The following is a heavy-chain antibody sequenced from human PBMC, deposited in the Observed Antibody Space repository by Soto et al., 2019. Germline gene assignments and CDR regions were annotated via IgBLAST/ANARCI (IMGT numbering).Heavy chain of an antibody. J-gene: IGHJ4*02. CDR2: IYYSGST. CDR3: ARDEPEYYFVY. D-gene: IGHD6-6*01. CDR1: GGSVSSGSYY. V-gene: IGHV4-61*01. Sequence: LSLTCTVSGGSVSSGSYYWSWIRQPPGKGLEWIGYIYYSGSTNYNPSLKSRVTISVDTSKNQFSLKLSSVTAADTAVYYCARDEPEYYFVYWGQGTLVTVSS.